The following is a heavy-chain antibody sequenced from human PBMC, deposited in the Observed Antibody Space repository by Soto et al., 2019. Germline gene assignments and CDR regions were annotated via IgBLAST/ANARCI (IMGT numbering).Heavy chain of an antibody. J-gene: IGHJ6*02. CDR1: GYTFTSYA. Sequence: GASVKVSCKASGYTFTSYAMHWVRQAPGQRLEWMGWINAGNGNTKYSQKFQGRVTITRDTSASTAYMELSSLRSEDTAVYYCARDRAGYYGSGSQIALSVWGQGTTVTVSS. D-gene: IGHD3-10*01. CDR2: INAGNGNT. CDR3: ARDRAGYYGSGSQIALSV. V-gene: IGHV1-3*01.